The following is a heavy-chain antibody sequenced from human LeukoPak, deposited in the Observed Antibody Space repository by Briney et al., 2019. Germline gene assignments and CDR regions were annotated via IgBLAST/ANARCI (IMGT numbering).Heavy chain of an antibody. CDR2: IIPIFGTA. CDR1: GGTFSSYA. Sequence: GASVKVSCKASGGTFSSYAISWVRQAPGQGLEWMGRIIPIFGTANYAQKFQGRVTITTDESTSTAYMELSSLRSEDTAVYYCARDPPRSGPDPFDYWGQGTLVTVSS. D-gene: IGHD3-3*01. J-gene: IGHJ4*02. V-gene: IGHV1-69*05. CDR3: ARDPPRSGPDPFDY.